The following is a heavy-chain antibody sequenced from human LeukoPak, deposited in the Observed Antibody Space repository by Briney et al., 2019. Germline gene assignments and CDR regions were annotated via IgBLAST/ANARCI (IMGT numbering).Heavy chain of an antibody. CDR2: ISESGVGT. J-gene: IGHJ4*02. V-gene: IGHV3-23*01. Sequence: GQSMTLSWLAAAFTFSSYAMNCVRQAPGKGLEWVSGISESGVGTNYADSVKGRFTTSRDNSKNTLYLQMNSLRGEDTAVYCCAKVGVGATIDDWGQGTLVTVSS. CDR3: AKVGVGATIDD. CDR1: AFTFSSYA. D-gene: IGHD1-26*01.